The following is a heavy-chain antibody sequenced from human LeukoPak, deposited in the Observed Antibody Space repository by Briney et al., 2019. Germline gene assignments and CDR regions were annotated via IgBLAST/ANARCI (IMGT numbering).Heavy chain of an antibody. CDR3: ARRTLLRFLEWLLYDRNWFDP. J-gene: IGHJ5*02. D-gene: IGHD3-3*01. CDR2: INHSGST. CDR1: GGSFSGYY. V-gene: IGHV4-34*01. Sequence: SETLSLTCAVYGGSFSGYYWSWIRQPPGKGLEWIREINHSGSTNYNPSLKSRVTISVDTSKNQFSLKLSSVTAADTAVYYCARRTLLRFLEWLLYDRNWFDPWGQGTLVTVSS.